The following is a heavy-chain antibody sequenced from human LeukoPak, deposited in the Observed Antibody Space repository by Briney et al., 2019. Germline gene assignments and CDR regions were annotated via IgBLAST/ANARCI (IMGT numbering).Heavy chain of an antibody. V-gene: IGHV3-66*01. Sequence: GGSLRLSCAASGFTVSSNYMSWVRQAPGKGLEWVSVIYSGGSTYYADSVKGRFTISRDNSKNTLYLQMNSLRAEDTAVYYCARPDCSGGSCYRYWRQGTLVTVCS. CDR2: IYSGGST. J-gene: IGHJ4*02. CDR1: GFTVSSNY. CDR3: ARPDCSGGSCYRY. D-gene: IGHD2-15*01.